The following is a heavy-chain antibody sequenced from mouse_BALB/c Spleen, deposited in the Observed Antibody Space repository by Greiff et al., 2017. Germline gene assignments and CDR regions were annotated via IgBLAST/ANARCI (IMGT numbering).Heavy chain of an antibody. V-gene: IGHV1S81*02. CDR1: GYTFTSYY. Sequence: VQLQQPGAELVKPGASVKLSCKASGYTFTSYYMCWVKQRPGQGLEWIGGINPSNGGTNFNEKFKSKATLTVDKSSSTAYMQLSSLTSEDSAVYYCTRREYYGNGYAMDYWGQGTSVTGSS. CDR3: TRREYYGNGYAMDY. CDR2: INPSNGGT. J-gene: IGHJ4*01. D-gene: IGHD2-1*01.